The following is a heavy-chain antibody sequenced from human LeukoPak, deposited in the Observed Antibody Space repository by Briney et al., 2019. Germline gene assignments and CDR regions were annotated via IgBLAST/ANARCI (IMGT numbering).Heavy chain of an antibody. V-gene: IGHV4-34*01. D-gene: IGHD6-13*01. CDR3: ARNQYSISWYVD. CDR1: GGTFSGYY. J-gene: IGHJ4*02. Sequence: SETLSLTCAVYGGTFSGYYWSWIRQPPGKGLEWIGEINHSGSTNYNPSLKSRVTISVDTSKNQFSLKLSSVTAADTAVYYCARNQYSISWYVDWGQGTLVTVSS. CDR2: INHSGST.